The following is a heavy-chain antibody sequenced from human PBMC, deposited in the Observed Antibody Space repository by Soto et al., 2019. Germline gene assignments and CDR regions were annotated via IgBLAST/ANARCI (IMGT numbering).Heavy chain of an antibody. V-gene: IGHV4-59*01. J-gene: IGHJ4*02. CDR2: IYYSGST. CDR1: GASISTYY. D-gene: IGHD3-22*01. Sequence: SETLSLTCTVSGASISTYYWSWIRQPPGKGLEWIGYIYYSGSTNYNPSLKSRVTISVDTSKNQFSLKLSSVTAADTAVYYCARSRGGYFDYWGQGTLVTVPQ. CDR3: ARSRGGYFDY.